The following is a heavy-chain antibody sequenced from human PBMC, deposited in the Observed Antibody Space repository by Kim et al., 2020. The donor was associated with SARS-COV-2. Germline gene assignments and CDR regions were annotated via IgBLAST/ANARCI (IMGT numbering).Heavy chain of an antibody. V-gene: IGHV1-18*01. CDR3: ATWMVGYCSGGSCYSDWFDP. D-gene: IGHD2-15*01. CDR2: ISAYNGNT. CDR1: GYTFTSYG. J-gene: IGHJ5*02. Sequence: ASVKVSCKASGYTFTSYGISWVRQAPGQGLEWMGWISAYNGNTNYAQKLQGRVTMTTDTSTSTAYMELRSLRSDDTAVYYCATWMVGYCSGGSCYSDWFDPWGQGTLVTVSS.